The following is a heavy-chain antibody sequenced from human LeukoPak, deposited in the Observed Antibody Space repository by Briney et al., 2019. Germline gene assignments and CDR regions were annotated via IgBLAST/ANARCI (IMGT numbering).Heavy chain of an antibody. CDR1: GYTFTSYT. CDR2: INAGNGDT. V-gene: IGHV1-3*01. J-gene: IGHJ4*02. Sequence: ASVKVSCKASGYTFTSYTVHWVRQAPGQRLEWMGWINAGNGDTKYSQKFQGRVTITRDTSASTAYMELSSLRSGDTAVYYCARGVLLWFGESSSDYWGQGTLVTVSS. D-gene: IGHD3-10*01. CDR3: ARGVLLWFGESSSDY.